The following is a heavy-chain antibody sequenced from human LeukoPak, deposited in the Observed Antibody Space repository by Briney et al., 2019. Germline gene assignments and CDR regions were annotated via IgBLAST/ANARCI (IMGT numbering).Heavy chain of an antibody. V-gene: IGHV4-34*01. CDR2: INHSGST. CDR3: ARGEPAAATKGFDY. D-gene: IGHD2-2*01. J-gene: IGHJ4*02. Sequence: SETLSLTCAVYGASFSGYYWTWIRQPPGKGLEWIGEINHSGSTNYNLSLKSRVTISVDTSKNHFSLKLTSVTAADTAVYYCARGEPAAATKGFDYWGQGTLVTVSS. CDR1: GASFSGYY.